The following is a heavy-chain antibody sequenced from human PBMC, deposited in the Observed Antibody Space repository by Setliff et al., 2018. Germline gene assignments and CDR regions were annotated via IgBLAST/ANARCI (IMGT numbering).Heavy chain of an antibody. CDR2: IYYSGST. CDR3: ARVRDYEIDY. V-gene: IGHV4-39*07. CDR1: GDSISSGSYY. D-gene: IGHD3-16*01. J-gene: IGHJ4*02. Sequence: SETLSLTCTVSGDSISSGSYYWGWIRQPPGKGLEWIGCIYYSGSTYYNPSLKSRVTISLDTSRNQFSLKLSSVTAADTAVYYCARVRDYEIDYWGQGALVTVSS.